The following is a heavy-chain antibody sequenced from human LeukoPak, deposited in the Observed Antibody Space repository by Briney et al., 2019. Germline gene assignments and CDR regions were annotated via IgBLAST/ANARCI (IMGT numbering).Heavy chain of an antibody. CDR3: ASGEGARLFDY. V-gene: IGHV4-34*01. J-gene: IGHJ4*02. Sequence: SETLSLTCAVYGGSFSGYYWSWIRQPPGKGLEWIGEINHSGSTNYNPSLKSRVTISVDTSKNQFSLKLSSVTAADTAVYYCASGEGARLFDYWSQGTLVTVSS. CDR2: INHSGST. D-gene: IGHD1-26*01. CDR1: GGSFSGYY.